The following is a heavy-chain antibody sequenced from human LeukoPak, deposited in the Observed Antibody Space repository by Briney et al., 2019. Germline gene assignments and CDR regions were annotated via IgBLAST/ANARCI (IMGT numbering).Heavy chain of an antibody. Sequence: GGSLRLSCAVSGFTFSRYWMSWVRQAPGKGLEWVANIKEDGSDRYYVDSVKGRFTISRDNAENSLYLQMNSLRAEDAAIYYCARDNSGPDPEHWAAWGQGTLVTVSS. D-gene: IGHD1-14*01. V-gene: IGHV3-7*05. CDR2: IKEDGSDR. CDR1: GFTFSRYW. J-gene: IGHJ5*02. CDR3: ARDNSGPDPEHWAA.